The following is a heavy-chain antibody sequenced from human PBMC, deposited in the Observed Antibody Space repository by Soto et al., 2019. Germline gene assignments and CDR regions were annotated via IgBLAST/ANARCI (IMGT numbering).Heavy chain of an antibody. V-gene: IGHV4-61*01. CDR2: IYYSGST. CDR1: GGSVSSGSYY. D-gene: IGHD3-3*01. J-gene: IGHJ6*02. CDR3: ARNLYDFWSGYYGPRGDYYYGMDV. Sequence: SETLSLTCTVSGGSVSSGSYYWSWIRQPPGKGLEWIGYIYYSGSTNYNPSLKSRVTISVDTSKNQFSLKLSSVTAADTAVYYCARNLYDFWSGYYGPRGDYYYGMDVWGQGTTVTVSS.